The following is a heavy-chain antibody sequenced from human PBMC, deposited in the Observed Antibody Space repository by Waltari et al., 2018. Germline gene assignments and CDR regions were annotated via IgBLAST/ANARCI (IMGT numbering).Heavy chain of an antibody. CDR2: IKGDDSEK. D-gene: IGHD4-4*01. CDR1: GFPFSTYW. Sequence: DVNLVESGGGLVQPGGSLRLSCAASGFPFSTYWMSWVRQAPGKGLEWVANIKGDDSEKYYLGSVKGRFTVSRDNANNSLFLQMNSLRAEDTGVYYCATYYSGSGDAFDVWGLGTMVTVSS. J-gene: IGHJ3*01. V-gene: IGHV3-7*03. CDR3: ATYYSGSGDAFDV.